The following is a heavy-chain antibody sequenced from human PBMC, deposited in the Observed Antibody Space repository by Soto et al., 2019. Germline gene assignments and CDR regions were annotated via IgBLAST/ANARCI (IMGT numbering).Heavy chain of an antibody. Sequence: EVQLVESGGGLVKPGGSLRLSCAASGFTFSSYSMNWVRQAPGKGLEWVSYISSSSSTIYYADSVKGRFTISRDNAKNSLYLQMNSLRDEDTAVYYCARSMVRGNYYYYGMDVWGQGTTVTVSS. J-gene: IGHJ6*02. CDR1: GFTFSSYS. V-gene: IGHV3-48*02. CDR2: ISSSSSTI. CDR3: ARSMVRGNYYYYGMDV. D-gene: IGHD3-10*01.